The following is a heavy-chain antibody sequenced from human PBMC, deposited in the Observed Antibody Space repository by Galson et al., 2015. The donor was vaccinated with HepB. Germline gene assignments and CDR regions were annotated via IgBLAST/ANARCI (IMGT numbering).Heavy chain of an antibody. V-gene: IGHV3-23*01. CDR3: AKRRAVKAYDFWSTYVRARGTAHFYALDV. D-gene: IGHD3-3*01. CDR1: GFTFSSSV. J-gene: IGHJ6*02. Sequence: SLRLSCAASGFTFSSSVMNWVRQAPGKGLEWVSTISGSADSTHYVDSVKGRFTISRDNSKNTLFLQMNSLRAEDTAVYYCAKRRAVKAYDFWSTYVRARGTAHFYALDVWGQGTTVTVSS. CDR2: ISGSADST.